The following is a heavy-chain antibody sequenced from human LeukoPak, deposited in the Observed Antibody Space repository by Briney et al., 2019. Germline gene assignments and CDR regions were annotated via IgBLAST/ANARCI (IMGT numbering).Heavy chain of an antibody. CDR2: IYYSGST. CDR1: GGSVSSGSYY. D-gene: IGHD3-10*01. Sequence: SETLSLTCTVSGGSVSSGSYYWSWIRQPPGKGLEWIGYIYYSGSTNYNPSLKSRVTISVDTSKNQFSLKLSSVTAADTAVYYCARESSRYYGSTYYFDYWGQGTLVTVSS. J-gene: IGHJ4*02. V-gene: IGHV4-61*01. CDR3: ARESSRYYGSTYYFDY.